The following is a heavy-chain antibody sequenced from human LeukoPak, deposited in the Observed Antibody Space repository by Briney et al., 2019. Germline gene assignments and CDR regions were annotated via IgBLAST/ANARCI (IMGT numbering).Heavy chain of an antibody. CDR2: INHSGST. V-gene: IGHV4-34*01. CDR3: ARGGGLVVAYN. CDR1: GGSFSGYY. D-gene: IGHD2-15*01. Sequence: PSETLSLTCAVYGGSFSGYYWSWIRQPPGKGLEWIGEINHSGSTNYNPSLKSRVTISVDTSKNQFSLKLSSVTAADTAVYYCARGGGLVVAYNWGQGTLVTVSS. J-gene: IGHJ4*02.